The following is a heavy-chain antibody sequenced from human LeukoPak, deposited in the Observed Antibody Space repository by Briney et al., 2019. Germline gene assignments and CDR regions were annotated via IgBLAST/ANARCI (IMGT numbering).Heavy chain of an antibody. CDR1: GCSISSYY. Sequence: PSETLFLTCTVYGCSISSYYWSWIRQPPGKGLEWIGYIYYSGSTNYNPSLKSRVTISVDTYKNQFSLKLSSVTAADTAVYYCARGNRLLRLGESLDLWGRGTLVTVSS. J-gene: IGHJ2*01. V-gene: IGHV4-59*01. D-gene: IGHD3-16*01. CDR3: ARGNRLLRLGESLDL. CDR2: IYYSGST.